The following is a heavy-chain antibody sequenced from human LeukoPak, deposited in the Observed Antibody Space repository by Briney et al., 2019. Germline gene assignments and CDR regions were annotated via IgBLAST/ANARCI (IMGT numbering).Heavy chain of an antibody. CDR3: ARDRGVILSHFDY. D-gene: IGHD2/OR15-2a*01. J-gene: IGHJ4*02. Sequence: SVKVSCKASVYTFSGYHMHWVRQAPGQGLEWMGWINPNRWSTNYAQKFQGRVTMARDTSISTGYMEMSSLRSDDTAVYYCARDRGVILSHFDYWGQGTLV. CDR1: VYTFSGYH. CDR2: INPNRWST. V-gene: IGHV1-2*02.